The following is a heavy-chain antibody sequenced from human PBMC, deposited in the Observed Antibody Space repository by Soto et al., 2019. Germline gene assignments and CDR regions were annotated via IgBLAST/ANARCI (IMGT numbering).Heavy chain of an antibody. V-gene: IGHV1-18*01. CDR1: GYTFTSYG. CDR2: ISAYNGNT. J-gene: IGHJ3*02. CDR3: ARRSESGNSESAFDI. Sequence: ASVKVSCKASGYTFTSYGISWVRQALGQGLEWMGWISAYNGNTNYAQKLQGRVTMTTDTSTSTAYMELRSLRSDDTAVYYCARRSESGNSESAFDIWGQGTMVTVSS. D-gene: IGHD2-21*02.